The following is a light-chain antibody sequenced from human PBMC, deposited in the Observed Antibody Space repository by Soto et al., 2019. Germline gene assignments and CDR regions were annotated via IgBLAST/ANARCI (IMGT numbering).Light chain of an antibody. CDR1: SSNIGAGYD. Sequence: QSVLTQPPSVSGAPGQRGTISCTGSSSNIGAGYDVHWYQQLPGTAPKLLIYGNSNRPSGVPDRFSGSKSGTSASLAITGLQAEDEAEYYCQSYDSSLRGWVFGGGTTVTVL. V-gene: IGLV1-40*01. J-gene: IGLJ3*02. CDR3: QSYDSSLRGWV. CDR2: GNS.